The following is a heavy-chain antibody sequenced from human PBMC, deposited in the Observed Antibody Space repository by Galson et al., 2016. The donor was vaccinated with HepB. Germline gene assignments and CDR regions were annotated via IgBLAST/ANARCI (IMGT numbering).Heavy chain of an antibody. CDR2: IWHDGSNK. D-gene: IGHD6-13*01. J-gene: IGHJ4*02. CDR1: EFTFSTYG. Sequence: SLRLSCAASEFTFSTYGKHWVRQAPGKGLEWVALIWHDGSNKYYADSVKGRFTISRDNPKNTLYLQMNSLKVEDTAVYYCAREMHVAAAAAFDFWGRGTLVTVSS. V-gene: IGHV3-33*01. CDR3: AREMHVAAAAAFDF.